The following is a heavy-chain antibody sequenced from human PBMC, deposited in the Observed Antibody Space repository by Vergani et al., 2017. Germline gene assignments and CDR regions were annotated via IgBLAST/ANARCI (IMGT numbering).Heavy chain of an antibody. D-gene: IGHD2-2*02. V-gene: IGHV4-4*03. CDR1: GDSISSNNC. Sequence: QVQLQESGPGLVKPPGTLSLTCAVSGDSISSNNCWTWVRHPPGKGLGWIGEICHTEDTKYSPSLKSRVTVSVDESRNLFSLRLNSVTAADTAVYYCATICYRRWVYYFDYWGQGILVTVSS. CDR2: ICHTEDT. CDR3: ATICYRRWVYYFDY. J-gene: IGHJ4*02.